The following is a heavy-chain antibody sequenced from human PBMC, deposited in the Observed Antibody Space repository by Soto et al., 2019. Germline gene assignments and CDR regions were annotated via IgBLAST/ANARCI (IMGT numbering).Heavy chain of an antibody. D-gene: IGHD3-3*01. CDR1: GFTFSSYW. Sequence: EVQLVESGGGLVQPGGSLRLSCAASGFTFSSYWMSWVRQAPGKGLEWVANIKQDGSEKYYVDSVKGRFTISRDNAKNSLYLQMNSLRAEDTAVYYCARDGDDFWSGYYCEHHCYYFDYWGQGTLVTVSS. J-gene: IGHJ4*02. CDR3: ARDGDDFWSGYYCEHHCYYFDY. V-gene: IGHV3-7*03. CDR2: IKQDGSEK.